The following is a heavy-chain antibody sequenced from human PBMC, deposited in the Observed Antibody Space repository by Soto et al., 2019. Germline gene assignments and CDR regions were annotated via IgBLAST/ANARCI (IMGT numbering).Heavy chain of an antibody. Sequence: SETLSLTCTVSGGSVTTYQWSWIRQPPGKGLEWIGGYSGFTNYNPSLESRATISVDHSKNQFFLTLRSVTAADTAVYYCARDYGDYSFFFDYWGQGALVTVSS. D-gene: IGHD4-17*01. CDR1: GGSVTTYQ. CDR2: YSGFT. V-gene: IGHV4-59*02. CDR3: ARDYGDYSFFFDY. J-gene: IGHJ4*02.